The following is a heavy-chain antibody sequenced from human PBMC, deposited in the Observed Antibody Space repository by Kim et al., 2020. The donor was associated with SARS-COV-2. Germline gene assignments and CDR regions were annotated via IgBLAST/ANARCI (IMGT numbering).Heavy chain of an antibody. Sequence: GGSLRLSCAASGFTFSDYYMSWIRQAPGKGLEWVSYISSSSSYTNYADSVKGRFTISRDNAKNSLYLQMNSLRAEDTAVYYCARVLVDYGDYVDYWGQGTLVTVSS. CDR3: ARVLVDYGDYVDY. J-gene: IGHJ4*02. V-gene: IGHV3-11*05. CDR2: ISSSSSYT. CDR1: GFTFSDYY. D-gene: IGHD4-17*01.